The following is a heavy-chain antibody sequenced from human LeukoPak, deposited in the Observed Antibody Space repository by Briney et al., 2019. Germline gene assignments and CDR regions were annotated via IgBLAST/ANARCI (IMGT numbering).Heavy chain of an antibody. CDR1: GGSISSGGYY. CDR3: ARFGYYYDSSVGWFDP. J-gene: IGHJ5*02. V-gene: IGHV4-31*03. Sequence: PSQTLSLTCTVSGGSISSGGYYWGWIRQHPGKGLEWIGYIYYSGSTYYNPSLKSRVTISVDTSKNQFSLKLSSVTAADTAVYYCARFGYYYDSSVGWFDPWGQGTLVTVSS. CDR2: IYYSGST. D-gene: IGHD3-22*01.